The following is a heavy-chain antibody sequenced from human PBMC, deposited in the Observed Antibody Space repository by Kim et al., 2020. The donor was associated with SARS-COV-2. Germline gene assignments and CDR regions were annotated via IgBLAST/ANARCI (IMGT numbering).Heavy chain of an antibody. J-gene: IGHJ4*02. Sequence: GGSLRLSCAASGFTFSNYGMHWVRQAPGKGLEWVAVIWYDGSNKYYADSVKGRFTISRDNSKNTLYLQMNSLRAEDTAVYYCARGGDTEAYFDYWGQGTLVTVSS. CDR3: ARGGDTEAYFDY. CDR2: IWYDGSNK. D-gene: IGHD3-16*01. CDR1: GFTFSNYG. V-gene: IGHV3-33*01.